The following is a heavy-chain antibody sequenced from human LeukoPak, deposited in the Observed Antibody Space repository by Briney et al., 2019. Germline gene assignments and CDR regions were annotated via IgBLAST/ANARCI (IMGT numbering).Heavy chain of an antibody. CDR3: ARAGRGTSSRALDY. Sequence: ETLSLTCAISGFTFTNYYMSWVRQPPGKGLEWIADISDSGSTNSSASFKSRLFISLDTSNSQLSQKLSPGTDDNTAKYCGARAGRGTSSRALDYWGQGTLVTVSS. J-gene: IGHJ4*02. V-gene: IGHV4-34*01. CDR2: ISDSGST. D-gene: IGHD1-1*01. CDR1: GFTFTNYY.